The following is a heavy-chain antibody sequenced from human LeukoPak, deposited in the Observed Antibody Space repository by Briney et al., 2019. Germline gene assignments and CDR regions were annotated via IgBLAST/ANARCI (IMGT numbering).Heavy chain of an antibody. Sequence: GSLRISCEVSGFTFSASNMNWVRQAPGKGLEWIGYIHYSGSTNYNPSLRSRVTISVDTSKNQFSLKLSSVTAADTAVYYCASRTYSSSSAWFDPWGQGTLVTVSS. D-gene: IGHD6-6*01. CDR3: ASRTYSSSSAWFDP. CDR2: IHYSGST. CDR1: GFTFSASN. V-gene: IGHV4-59*12. J-gene: IGHJ5*02.